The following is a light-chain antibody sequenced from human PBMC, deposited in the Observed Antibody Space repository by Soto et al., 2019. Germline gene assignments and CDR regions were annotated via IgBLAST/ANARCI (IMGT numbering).Light chain of an antibody. CDR1: SSDVGGYNH. CDR2: EVT. CDR3: SSFAGSYGL. J-gene: IGLJ2*01. Sequence: QSVLTQPASVSGSPGQSITISCTGTSSDVGGYNHVSWYQIHPGKAPKLIIYEVTSRPSGVPDRFSGSKSGNTASLTISRLQAEDEAEYYCSSFAGSYGLFGGGTKLTVL. V-gene: IGLV2-14*01.